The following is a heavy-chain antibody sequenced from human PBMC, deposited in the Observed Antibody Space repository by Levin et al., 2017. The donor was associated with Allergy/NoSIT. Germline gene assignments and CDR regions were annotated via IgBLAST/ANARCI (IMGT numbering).Heavy chain of an antibody. Sequence: GESLKISCKASGYTFTNYYIHWVRQAPGQGLEWMGIINPSGGSTNYAQKFRGRVTMTKDATTTTVYMELNSLRSGDTDLYYCARDVVRPAGQWGVFGWFDPWGQGTVVTVSS. V-gene: IGHV1-46*01. D-gene: IGHD6-19*01. CDR1: GYTFTNYY. CDR3: ARDVVRPAGQWGVFGWFDP. CDR2: INPSGGST. J-gene: IGHJ5*02.